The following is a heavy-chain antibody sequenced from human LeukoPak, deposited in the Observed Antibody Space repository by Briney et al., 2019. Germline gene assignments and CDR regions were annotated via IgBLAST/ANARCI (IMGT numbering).Heavy chain of an antibody. D-gene: IGHD2-8*01. CDR2: IRNHGNNE. CDR1: GFTFSNFG. Sequence: GGSLRLSCAASGFTFSNFGIHWVRQGRGKGLEWVAYIRNHGNNEYYADSVKGRFTISRDNSRNTVYLQMNSLRVEDTGLYYCAKEPLLYSAGDAIDIWGQGTMVTVSS. CDR3: AKEPLLYSAGDAIDI. J-gene: IGHJ3*02. V-gene: IGHV3-30*02.